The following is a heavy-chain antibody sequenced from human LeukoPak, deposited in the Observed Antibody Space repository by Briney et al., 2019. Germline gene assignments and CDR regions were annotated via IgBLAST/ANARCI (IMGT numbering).Heavy chain of an antibody. V-gene: IGHV3-23*01. CDR1: GSTFSSYA. CDR2: ISGSGGST. Sequence: GGSLRLSCAASGSTFSSYAMSWVRQAPGKGLEWVSIISGSGGSTYYADSVKGRFTISRDNSKNTLYLQMNSLRADDMAVYYCAKRPIVGATTGRYFDYWGQGTLVTVSS. CDR3: AKRPIVGATTGRYFDY. J-gene: IGHJ4*02. D-gene: IGHD1-26*01.